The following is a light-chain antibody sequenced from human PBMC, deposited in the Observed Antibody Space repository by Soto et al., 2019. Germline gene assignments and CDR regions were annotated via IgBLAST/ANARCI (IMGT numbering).Light chain of an antibody. Sequence: DIQMTQSPSTLSASVGDFVTIPCRASQSLTTLVAWYQQHPGRAPKLLIYDASTLQSGVPSRFSGRRSETGFSLSITSLQPEDFATYYCQQYGDYSTFCQGTKL. V-gene: IGKV1-5*01. CDR3: QQYGDYST. CDR2: DAS. J-gene: IGKJ2*01. CDR1: QSLTTL.